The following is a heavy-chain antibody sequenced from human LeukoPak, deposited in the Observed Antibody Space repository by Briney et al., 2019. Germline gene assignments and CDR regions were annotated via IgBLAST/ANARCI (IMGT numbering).Heavy chain of an antibody. Sequence: SETLSLTCTVSVGPISTYYWSWIRQPPGKGLEWIGYIYNSGSTNYNPSLKSRVTISVDTSKNQFSLKLSSVTAADTAIYYCARGRWLQLPDYWGQGTLVTVSS. CDR1: VGPISTYY. J-gene: IGHJ4*02. CDR2: IYNSGST. CDR3: ARGRWLQLPDY. D-gene: IGHD5-24*01. V-gene: IGHV4-59*01.